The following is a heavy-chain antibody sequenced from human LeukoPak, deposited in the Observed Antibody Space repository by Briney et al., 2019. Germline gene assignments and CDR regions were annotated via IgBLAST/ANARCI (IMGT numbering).Heavy chain of an antibody. CDR2: IYYSGST. Sequence: SETLSLTCTVSGGSISSSSYYWGWIRQPPGKGLEWIGSIYYSGSTYYNPSLKSRVTISVDTSKNQFSLKLSSVTAADTAVYYCARDPGRGYFSMYYFDYWGQGTLVTVSS. J-gene: IGHJ4*02. D-gene: IGHD3-22*01. V-gene: IGHV4-39*07. CDR1: GGSISSSSYY. CDR3: ARDPGRGYFSMYYFDY.